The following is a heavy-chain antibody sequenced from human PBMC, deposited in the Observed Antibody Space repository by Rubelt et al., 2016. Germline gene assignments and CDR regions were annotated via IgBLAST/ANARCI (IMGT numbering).Heavy chain of an antibody. CDR1: GYSFTGYY. CDR2: MNADRGNT. J-gene: IGHJ5*02. CDR3: ARYRRGAARGFDP. Sequence: QVQLVQSGAEVKKPGASVKVSCKASGYSFTGYYMHWVRQATGQGLEWMGWMNADRGNTGYAQKFQGRLTMTRNTSRSTAYMERGSLGPEDTAVYYGARYRRGAARGFDPWGQGTLVTVSS. D-gene: IGHD6-6*01. V-gene: IGHV1-8*02.